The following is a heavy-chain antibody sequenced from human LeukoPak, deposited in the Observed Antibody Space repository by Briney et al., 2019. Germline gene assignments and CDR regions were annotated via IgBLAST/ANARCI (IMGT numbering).Heavy chain of an antibody. V-gene: IGHV4-61*01. CDR3: ARGRYYDILTAYYHLQPFDY. D-gene: IGHD3-9*01. Sequence: SETLSLTCTVSGGSVSSDFFYWNWFRQPQGRGLEWLGYIYFSGNTNYNPSLKSRVTISVDTSKNQFSLKLNSVTAADTAVYYCARGRYYDILTAYYHLQPFDYWGQGTLVTVSS. J-gene: IGHJ4*02. CDR1: GGSVSSDFFY. CDR2: IYFSGNT.